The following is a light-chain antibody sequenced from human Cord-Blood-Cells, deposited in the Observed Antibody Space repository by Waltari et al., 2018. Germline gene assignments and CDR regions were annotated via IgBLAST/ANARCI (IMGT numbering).Light chain of an antibody. CDR1: QSISSR. Sequence: DIQMTQSPSTLSASVGDRVTITCRASQSISSRLAWYQQKPGKAPKLLIYKASSLERGVPSRFSGSGSGTEFTLTISSLQPDDFATYYCQQYNSYSPLTFGGGTKVEIK. V-gene: IGKV1-5*03. CDR2: KAS. CDR3: QQYNSYSPLT. J-gene: IGKJ4*01.